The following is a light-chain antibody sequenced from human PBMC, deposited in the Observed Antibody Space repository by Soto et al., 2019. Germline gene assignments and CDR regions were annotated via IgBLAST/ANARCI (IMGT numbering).Light chain of an antibody. Sequence: QSALTQPPSASGSPGQSVTISCTGSSSDVGGYEYVSWYQQHPGKAPKLIIYEVIKRPSGVPDRFSGSKSGNTASLTVSGLQAEDEADYYCSSYTSITIVVFGGGTKLTVL. CDR3: SSYTSITIVV. CDR2: EVI. CDR1: SSDVGGYEY. J-gene: IGLJ2*01. V-gene: IGLV2-8*01.